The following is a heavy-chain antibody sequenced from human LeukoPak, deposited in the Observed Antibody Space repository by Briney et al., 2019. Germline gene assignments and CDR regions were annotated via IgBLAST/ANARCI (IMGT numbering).Heavy chain of an antibody. J-gene: IGHJ5*02. Sequence: ASVKVSCKASGYTFTGYYMHWVRQAPGQGLEWIRWINPNSGGTNYAQKFQGRVTMTRDTSISTAYMELSRLRSDDTAVYYCARDVGRDILTGYNGLGWFDPWGQGTLVTVSS. CDR1: GYTFTGYY. D-gene: IGHD3-9*01. CDR2: INPNSGGT. CDR3: ARDVGRDILTGYNGLGWFDP. V-gene: IGHV1-2*02.